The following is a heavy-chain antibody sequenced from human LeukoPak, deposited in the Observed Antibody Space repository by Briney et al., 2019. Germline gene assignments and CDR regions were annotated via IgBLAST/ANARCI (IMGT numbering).Heavy chain of an antibody. CDR1: GFTFSSYS. J-gene: IGHJ3*02. CDR2: ISSSSGSII. D-gene: IGHD3-22*01. CDR3: AKDQSVVIQSGAFDI. V-gene: IGHV3-48*01. Sequence: GGSLRLSCAASGFTFSSYSMNWVRQAPGKGLEWVSYISSSSGSIIYYADSVKGRFTIPRDNAKNSLYVQMNSLRAEDMALYYCAKDQSVVIQSGAFDIWGQGTMVTVSS.